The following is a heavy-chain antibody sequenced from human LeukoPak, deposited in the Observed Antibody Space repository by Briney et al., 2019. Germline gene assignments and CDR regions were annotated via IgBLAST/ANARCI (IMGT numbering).Heavy chain of an antibody. J-gene: IGHJ6*03. CDR3: AKWVVATLYYYYYMDV. Sequence: QPGGSLRLSCAASGFTFSIYAMSWVRQAPGKGLEWVSAISGSGGSTYYADSVKGRFTISRDNSKNTLYLQMNSLRAEDTAVYYCAKWVVATLYYYYYMDVWGKGTTVTVSS. CDR2: ISGSGGST. V-gene: IGHV3-23*01. CDR1: GFTFSIYA. D-gene: IGHD5-12*01.